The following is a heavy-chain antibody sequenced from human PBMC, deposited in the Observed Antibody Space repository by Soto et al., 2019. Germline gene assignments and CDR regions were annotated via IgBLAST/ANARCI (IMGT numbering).Heavy chain of an antibody. J-gene: IGHJ4*02. CDR3: ARDSGSDLSDPGTVFHY. V-gene: IGHV1-18*01. CDR2: ISVYNGNT. D-gene: IGHD3-10*01. Sequence: QVQLVQSGVEVKKPGASVKVSCKASGYTFSIYGITWVRQAPGQGLEWMGWISVYNGNTKYAQNFQDRVTMTTDTSTYTVYMELRSLQSDDTAVYFCARDSGSDLSDPGTVFHYWGQGTLVTVSS. CDR1: GYTFSIYG.